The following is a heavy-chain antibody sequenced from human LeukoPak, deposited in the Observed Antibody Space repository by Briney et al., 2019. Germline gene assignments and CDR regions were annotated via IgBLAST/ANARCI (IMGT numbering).Heavy chain of an antibody. D-gene: IGHD3-10*01. Sequence: PGGSLRLSCAASGFTFSSYWMHWVRQAPGKGLVGVSRINSEGSSTSYADSVKGRFTISRDHAKNTLYLQMNSLRAEDTAVYYCARGGTMVRGVIPSAAYYYGMDVWGQGTTVTVCS. J-gene: IGHJ6*02. CDR1: GFTFSSYW. CDR2: INSEGSST. CDR3: ARGGTMVRGVIPSAAYYYGMDV. V-gene: IGHV3-74*01.